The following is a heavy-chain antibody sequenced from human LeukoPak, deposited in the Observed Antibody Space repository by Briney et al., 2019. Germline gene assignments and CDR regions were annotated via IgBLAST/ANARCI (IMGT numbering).Heavy chain of an antibody. Sequence: GGSMRLSCAAAGFTFSSYAMSWVRQAAGKGLEWVSAISGSGGSTYYADSVKGRFTISRDNSKNTLYLQMNSLRAEDTAVYYCAKDLLGHVYYYDSSGYIDIWGQGTMVTVSS. CDR3: AKDLLGHVYYYDSSGYIDI. CDR2: ISGSGGST. J-gene: IGHJ3*02. CDR1: GFTFSSYA. V-gene: IGHV3-23*01. D-gene: IGHD3-22*01.